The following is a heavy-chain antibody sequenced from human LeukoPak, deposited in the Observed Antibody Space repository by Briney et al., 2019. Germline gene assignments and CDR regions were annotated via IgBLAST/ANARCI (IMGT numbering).Heavy chain of an antibody. D-gene: IGHD6-13*01. Sequence: GGSLRLSCAASGFTFSSYGMHWVRQAPGKGLEWVAVISYDGSNKYYADSVKGRFTISRDNSKNTLYLQMSSLRAEDTAVYYCAKDRIAAAGRVGLDYYYYGMDVWGQGTAVTVSS. V-gene: IGHV3-30*18. CDR3: AKDRIAAAGRVGLDYYYYGMDV. CDR1: GFTFSSYG. J-gene: IGHJ6*02. CDR2: ISYDGSNK.